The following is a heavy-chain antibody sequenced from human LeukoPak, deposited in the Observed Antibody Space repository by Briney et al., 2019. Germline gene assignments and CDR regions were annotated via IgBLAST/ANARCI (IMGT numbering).Heavy chain of an antibody. V-gene: IGHV4-59*08. D-gene: IGHD6-19*01. CDR3: ARVVAVAGQTYFQH. CDR2: IYYSGST. Sequence: PSETLSLTCTVSGGSISSYYWSWIRQPPGKGLEWIGYIYYSGSTNYNPSLKSRVTISVDTSKNQFSLKLSSVTAADTAVYYCARVVAVAGQTYFQHWGQGTLVTVSS. CDR1: GGSISSYY. J-gene: IGHJ1*01.